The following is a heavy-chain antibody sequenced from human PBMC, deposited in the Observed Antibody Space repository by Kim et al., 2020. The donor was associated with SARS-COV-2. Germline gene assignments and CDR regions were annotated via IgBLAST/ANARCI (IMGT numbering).Heavy chain of an antibody. CDR2: ISGSGGST. V-gene: IGHV3-23*01. J-gene: IGHJ6*02. Sequence: GGSLRLSCAASGFTFSSYAMSWVRQAPGKGLEWVSAISGSGGSTYYADSVKGRFTISRDNSKNTLYLQMNSLRAEDTAVYYCAKWPFRFGEFSTMDVWGQGTTVTVSS. D-gene: IGHD3-10*01. CDR1: GFTFSSYA. CDR3: AKWPFRFGEFSTMDV.